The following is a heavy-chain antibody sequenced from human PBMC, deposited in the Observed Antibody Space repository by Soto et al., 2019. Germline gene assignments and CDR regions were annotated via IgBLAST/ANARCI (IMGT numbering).Heavy chain of an antibody. CDR3: VRDGSKALRDCFDP. CDR2: VYATGTS. CDR1: GGSMSKFY. J-gene: IGHJ5*02. D-gene: IGHD4-17*01. V-gene: IGHV4-4*07. Sequence: QVQVQESGPGLVKPSETLSLTCSVSGGSMSKFYWSWIRKTAGKGLEWMGRVYATGTSDYNPSLRSRIAMSVDISKKTVSLILSSVTAADTGVYYCVRDGSKALRDCFDPWGQGILVTVSS.